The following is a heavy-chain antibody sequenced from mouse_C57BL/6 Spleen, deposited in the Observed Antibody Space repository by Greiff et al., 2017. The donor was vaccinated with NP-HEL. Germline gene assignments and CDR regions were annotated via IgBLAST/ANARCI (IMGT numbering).Heavy chain of an antibody. CDR2: IDPSDSET. J-gene: IGHJ4*01. Sequence: VQLQQSGAGLVRPGSSVKLSCKASGYTFTSYWMHWVKQRPIQGLEWIGNIDPSDSETHYNQKFKDKATLTVDKSSSTAYMQLSSLTSEDSAVYYCARKGGYYYAMDYWGQGTSVTVSS. CDR1: GYTFTSYW. V-gene: IGHV1-52*01. CDR3: ARKGGYYYAMDY.